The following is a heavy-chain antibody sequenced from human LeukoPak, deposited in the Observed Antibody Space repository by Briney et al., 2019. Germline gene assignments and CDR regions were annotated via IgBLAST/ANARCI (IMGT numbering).Heavy chain of an antibody. CDR2: INGDGTST. CDR3: ARASTTVPNLLDY. CDR1: GFTFSTYW. Sequence: GGSLRLSCAASGFTFSTYWMHWVRQAPGKGMLWVSRINGDGTSTKYADSVKGRFTISRDNARHTLYLQMNSLRAEDTAVYYCARASTTVPNLLDYWGQGTLVTVSS. V-gene: IGHV3-74*03. J-gene: IGHJ4*02. D-gene: IGHD4-17*01.